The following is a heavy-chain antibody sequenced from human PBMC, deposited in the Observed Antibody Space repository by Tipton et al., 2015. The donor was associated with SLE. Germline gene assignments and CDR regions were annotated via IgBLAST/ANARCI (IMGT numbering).Heavy chain of an antibody. V-gene: IGHV3-9*01. D-gene: IGHD2-8*02. CDR3: AKDWGTGDVYYFQH. CDR2: ISWNSGSI. CDR1: GFTFDDYA. Sequence: RSLRLSCAASGFTFDDYAMHWVRQAPGKGLEWVSGISWNSGSIGYADSVKGRFTISRDNAKNSLYLQMNSLRAEDTALYYCAKDWGTGDVYYFQHWGQGTLVTVSS. J-gene: IGHJ1*01.